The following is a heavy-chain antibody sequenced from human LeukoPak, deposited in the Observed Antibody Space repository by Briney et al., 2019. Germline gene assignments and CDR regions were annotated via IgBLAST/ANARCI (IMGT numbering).Heavy chain of an antibody. D-gene: IGHD3-10*01. V-gene: IGHV5-51*01. CDR2: IYPGDSDT. Sequence: GESLKISCQGSGYSFSSYWIGWVRQMPGKGLEWMGIIYPGDSDTRYSPTFQGQVTISADKSISTAYLQWSSLKASDAAMYYCARHYYASGSYYNDYWGQGTLVTVSS. J-gene: IGHJ4*02. CDR1: GYSFSSYW. CDR3: ARHYYASGSYYNDY.